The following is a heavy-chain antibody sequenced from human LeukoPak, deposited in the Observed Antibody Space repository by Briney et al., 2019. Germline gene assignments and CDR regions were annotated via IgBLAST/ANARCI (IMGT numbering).Heavy chain of an antibody. CDR1: GFTFSSYS. Sequence: GGSLRLSCAASGFTFSSYSMNWVRQAPGKGLEWVSSISSSSSYIYYADSVKGRFTISRDNAKNSLYLQMNSLRAEDTAVYYCARDYVVVAVTEAFDIWVQGTMVTVSS. J-gene: IGHJ3*02. D-gene: IGHD2-15*01. CDR3: ARDYVVVAVTEAFDI. CDR2: ISSSSSYI. V-gene: IGHV3-21*01.